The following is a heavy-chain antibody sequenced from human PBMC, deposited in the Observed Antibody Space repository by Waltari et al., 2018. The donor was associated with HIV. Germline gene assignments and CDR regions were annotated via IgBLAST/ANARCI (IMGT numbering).Heavy chain of an antibody. J-gene: IGHJ4*02. D-gene: IGHD3-16*01. V-gene: IGHV3-7*01. CDR3: ARNSAYNSYDFDH. CDR2: IKQDGREK. CDR1: GFTFSSYW. Sequence: EVQLVESGGGLVQPGGSLRLSCAASGFTFSSYWMSWVRQAPGKGLEWVANIKQDGREKYYVDSVKGRFTISRDNAKNSLYLQMNSLRAEDTAVYYCARNSAYNSYDFDHWGQGTLVTVSS.